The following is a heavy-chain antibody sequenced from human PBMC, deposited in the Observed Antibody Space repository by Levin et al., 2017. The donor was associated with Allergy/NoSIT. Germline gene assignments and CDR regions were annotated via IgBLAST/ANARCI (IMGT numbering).Heavy chain of an antibody. J-gene: IGHJ4*02. CDR1: GFTFSSYA. V-gene: IGHV3-23*01. CDR3: AKGNAGSCYSSLDF. CDR2: ISAGGGST. D-gene: IGHD2-15*01. Sequence: GESLKISCAASGFTFSSYAMNWVRQAPGKGLEWVSGISAGGGSTYYADSVKGRFTISRDNSKNTLYLQMNSLRAEDTAVYYCAKGNAGSCYSSLDFWGQGTLVTASS.